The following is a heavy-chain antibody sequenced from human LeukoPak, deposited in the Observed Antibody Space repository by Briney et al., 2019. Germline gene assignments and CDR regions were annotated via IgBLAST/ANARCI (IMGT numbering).Heavy chain of an antibody. Sequence: GGSLRLSCAASGFTFSSYSMNWVRQAPGKGLEWVSSISGSSSYIKYADSVKGRFTISRDNAKNSLYLQMNSLRAEDTAMYYCARVGIGAARHGYDYWGQGTLVTVSS. CDR3: ARVGIGAARHGYDY. CDR1: GFTFSSYS. D-gene: IGHD2-15*01. CDR2: ISGSSSYI. J-gene: IGHJ4*02. V-gene: IGHV3-21*01.